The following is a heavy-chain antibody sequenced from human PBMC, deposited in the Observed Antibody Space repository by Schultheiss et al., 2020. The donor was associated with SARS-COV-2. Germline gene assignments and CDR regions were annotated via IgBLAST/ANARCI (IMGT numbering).Heavy chain of an antibody. Sequence: SETLSLTCAVYGGSFSGYYWSWIRQPPGKGLEWIGEINHSGSTNYNPSLKSRVTISVDTSKNQFSLKLSSVTAADTAVYYCARGSEGYFDYWGQGTLVTRLL. V-gene: IGHV4-34*01. CDR1: GGSFSGYY. CDR2: INHSGST. CDR3: ARGSEGYFDY. J-gene: IGHJ4*02.